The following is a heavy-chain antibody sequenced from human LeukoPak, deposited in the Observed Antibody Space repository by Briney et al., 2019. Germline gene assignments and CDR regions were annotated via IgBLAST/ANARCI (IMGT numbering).Heavy chain of an antibody. CDR1: GLTFRTYW. Sequence: GGSLRLSCAPSGLTFRTYWMSDVAAAPEKRAEWVANRKEDGSANYYVESVKGRFTIYSDNAKNPMHVHMASLSVEDRAVYYCFRDDGPGSWGQGTMVTASS. J-gene: IGHJ4*02. V-gene: IGHV3-7*01. CDR2: RKEDGSAN. D-gene: IGHD3-10*01. CDR3: FRDDGPGS.